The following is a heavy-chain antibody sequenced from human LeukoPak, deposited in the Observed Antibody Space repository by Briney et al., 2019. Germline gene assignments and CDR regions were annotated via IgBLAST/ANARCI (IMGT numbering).Heavy chain of an antibody. CDR2: ISTYSDDA. Sequence: GASVKVSCEASGYTFTAYGITWVRQAPGQGLEWMGWISTYSDDAKYAQKPQGRVTLTTDSSTNTAYMEVRSLRSDDTAVYYCASGSYFFDFWGQGTLVTVSS. D-gene: IGHD2-15*01. V-gene: IGHV1-18*01. CDR3: ASGSYFFDF. CDR1: GYTFTAYG. J-gene: IGHJ4*02.